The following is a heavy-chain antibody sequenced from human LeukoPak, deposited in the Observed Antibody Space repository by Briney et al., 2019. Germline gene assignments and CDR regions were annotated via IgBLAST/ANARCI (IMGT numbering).Heavy chain of an antibody. J-gene: IGHJ6*04. D-gene: IGHD3-10*01. Sequence: PSETLSLSCAASGFSISSYAWSWIRQAPGKGLEWMGDIYYGGSTNYNPSLKSRVTISVATSKYQFSLKLSSVTAADTAVYYCARDGVYASGRNGMDVWGKASTVT. CDR3: ARDGVYASGRNGMDV. CDR1: GFSISSYA. V-gene: IGHV4-59*01. CDR2: IYYGGST.